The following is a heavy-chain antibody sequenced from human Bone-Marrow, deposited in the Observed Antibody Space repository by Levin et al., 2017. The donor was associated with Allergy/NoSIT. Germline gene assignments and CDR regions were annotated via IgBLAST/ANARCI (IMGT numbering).Heavy chain of an antibody. V-gene: IGHV3-30*04. CDR1: GFTFSSYP. D-gene: IGHD6-19*01. CDR3: ALASWGSGWKPFDY. Sequence: PGESLKISCAASGFTFSSYPLHWVRQAPGKGLEWLSLISYDGNNKYYVDSVKGRFTISRDNSRNTLYLQMNSLRGDDTARYYCALASWGSGWKPFDYWGQGTLVTVSS. J-gene: IGHJ4*02. CDR2: ISYDGNNK.